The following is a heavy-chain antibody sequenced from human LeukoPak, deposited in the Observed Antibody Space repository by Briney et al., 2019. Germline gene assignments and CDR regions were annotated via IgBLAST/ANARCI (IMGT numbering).Heavy chain of an antibody. Sequence: GGSLRLSCTASGFNSGDYGLRWVRQAPGKGLEWIGFIRRRANDGTTEYAASVKGRFTISRDDSKSIAYLQMNGLQTEDTGLYYCTRADGDYDHRFFDYWGQGTQVIVSS. D-gene: IGHD4-17*01. CDR2: IRRRANDGTT. CDR1: GFNSGDYG. J-gene: IGHJ4*02. CDR3: TRADGDYDHRFFDY. V-gene: IGHV3-49*04.